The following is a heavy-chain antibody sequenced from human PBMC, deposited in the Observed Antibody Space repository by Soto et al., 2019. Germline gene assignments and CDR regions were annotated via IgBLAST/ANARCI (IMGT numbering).Heavy chain of an antibody. CDR3: ARSGGYDVDY. CDR1: GYTFTGYY. CDR2: ISAYNGNT. V-gene: IGHV1-18*04. Sequence: ASVKVSCKASGYTFTGYYMHWVRQAPGQGLEWMGWISAYNGNTNYAQKLQGRVTMTTDTSTSTAYMELRSLRSDDTAVYYCARSGGYDVDYWGQGTLVTVSS. D-gene: IGHD5-12*01. J-gene: IGHJ4*02.